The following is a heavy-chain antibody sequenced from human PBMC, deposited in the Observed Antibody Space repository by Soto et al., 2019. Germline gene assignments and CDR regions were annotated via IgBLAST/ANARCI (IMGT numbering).Heavy chain of an antibody. V-gene: IGHV4-38-2*01. J-gene: IGHJ4*02. CDR2: ISHSGST. CDR1: GLSIRSDSY. D-gene: IGHD4-17*01. CDR3: GSNNGDYHSNDFRKLVY. Sequence: SETLSLTCAVSGLSIRSDSYWGWIRQPPGKGLEWIGTISHSGSTFYNPSLKSRVSIPLDTSKNQFSLWLTSVTAADTAVYYFGSNNGDYHSNDFRKLVYGGQGALDAASS.